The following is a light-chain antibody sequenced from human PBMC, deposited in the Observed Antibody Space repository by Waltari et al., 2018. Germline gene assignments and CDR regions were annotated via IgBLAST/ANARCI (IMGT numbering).Light chain of an antibody. J-gene: IGKJ1*01. Sequence: EIMFTQSPGTVSLSPGERATLSCRASQNLNKYLARYQHKPGQAPRLLIYDASSRATGIPDRVSGSGSGTDFSRTISRLEPEDFAVYYCQKYGSLPATFGQGTKVEIK. V-gene: IGKV3-20*01. CDR3: QKYGSLPAT. CDR2: DAS. CDR1: QNLNKY.